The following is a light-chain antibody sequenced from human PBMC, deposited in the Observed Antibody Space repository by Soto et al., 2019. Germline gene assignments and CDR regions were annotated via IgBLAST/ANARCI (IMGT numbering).Light chain of an antibody. CDR3: QQLNSYLLT. V-gene: IGKV1-9*01. Sequence: IQLTQSPSSLSASVGDRVTITCRASQGISSDLAWYQQKPGKAPNLLIYGASTLQSGVPSRISGSGSGTDFTLTISSLQPEDFATYYCQQLNSYLLTFGGGTKVEIK. CDR1: QGISSD. J-gene: IGKJ4*01. CDR2: GAS.